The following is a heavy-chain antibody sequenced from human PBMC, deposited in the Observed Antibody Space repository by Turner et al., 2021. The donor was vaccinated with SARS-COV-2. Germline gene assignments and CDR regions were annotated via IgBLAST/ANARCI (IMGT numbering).Heavy chain of an antibody. J-gene: IGHJ6*02. CDR1: RFTFSDYY. CDR2: ISSRTIFI. V-gene: IGHV3-11*06. D-gene: IGHD3-3*01. CDR3: AREDDFGSGYQYYRMDV. Sequence: QVQLVESGGGLVRPGGSLRLSCAASRFTFSDYYMSWIRQAPGKGLEWVSSISSRTIFIYYADSVKGRFTISRDNAKNSLYLQMNSLRAEDTAVYYCAREDDFGSGYQYYRMDVWGQGTTVTVSS.